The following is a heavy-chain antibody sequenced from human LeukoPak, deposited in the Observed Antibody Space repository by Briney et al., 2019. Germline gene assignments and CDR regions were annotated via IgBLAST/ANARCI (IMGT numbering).Heavy chain of an antibody. V-gene: IGHV1-8*01. Sequence: ASVNVSCKASGYTFTSYDINWVRQAPGQGLEWMGWMNPNSGNTGYAQKLQGRVTMTTDTSTSTAYMELRSLRSDDTAVHYCARGGGRVVISYWGQGTLVTVSS. CDR3: ARGGGRVVISY. CDR1: GYTFTSYD. J-gene: IGHJ4*02. D-gene: IGHD3-3*01. CDR2: MNPNSGNT.